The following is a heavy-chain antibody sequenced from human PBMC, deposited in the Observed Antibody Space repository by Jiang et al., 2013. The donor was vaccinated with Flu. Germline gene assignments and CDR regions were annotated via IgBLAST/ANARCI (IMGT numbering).Heavy chain of an antibody. D-gene: IGHD3-22*01. CDR2: IWYDGSNK. Sequence: FSSYGMHWVRQAPGKGLEWVAVIWYDGSNKYYADSVKGRFTISRDNSKNTLYLQMNSLRAEDTAVYYCARETYYYDSSGYGFDYWGQGTLVTVSS. J-gene: IGHJ4*02. CDR1: FSSYG. CDR3: ARETYYYDSSGYGFDY. V-gene: IGHV3-33*01.